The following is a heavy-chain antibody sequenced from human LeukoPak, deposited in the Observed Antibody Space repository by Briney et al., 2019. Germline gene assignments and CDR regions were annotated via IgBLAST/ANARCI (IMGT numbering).Heavy chain of an antibody. V-gene: IGHV3-23*01. Sequence: GGSLRLSCAVSGYTFSSYAMSWVRQAPGKGLEWVSAISGSGGSTYYADSVEGRFTISRDNSKNTLHLQMNSRRAEDTAVYYCAKDMTTVTTNWFDPWGQGTLVTVSS. CDR1: GYTFSSYA. CDR2: ISGSGGST. J-gene: IGHJ5*02. CDR3: AKDMTTVTTNWFDP. D-gene: IGHD4-17*01.